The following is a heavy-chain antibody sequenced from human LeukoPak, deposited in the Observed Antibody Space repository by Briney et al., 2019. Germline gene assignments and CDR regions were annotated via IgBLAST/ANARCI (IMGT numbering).Heavy chain of an antibody. V-gene: IGHV5-51*01. J-gene: IGHJ4*02. CDR2: IHPGESKT. CDR1: WYSFTCHW. D-gene: IGHD6-13*01. Sequence: ESLKIFLKSSWYSFTCHWLGLVPQMSGKGVEWGGIIHPGESKTRYSPSFQGQVSISVDKSISTAYLQWSSLKASDTAMYYCARQSRVGSSWYIIDYWGQGTLVTVSS. CDR3: ARQSRVGSSWYIIDY.